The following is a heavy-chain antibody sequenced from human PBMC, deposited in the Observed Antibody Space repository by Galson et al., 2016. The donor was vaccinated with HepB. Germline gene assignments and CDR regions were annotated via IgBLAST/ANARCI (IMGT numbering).Heavy chain of an antibody. CDR2: VHYSGST. CDR3: ARALEGSGWYRGWFDP. Sequence: SETLSLTCTVSGGSISIYYWSWIRQPPGKGLEWIGYVHYSGSTDYNSSLKSRVTISVDRSKNQVSLRLTSVTAADTAVYYCARALEGSGWYRGWFDPWGQGALVTGSS. D-gene: IGHD6-19*01. J-gene: IGHJ5*02. V-gene: IGHV4-59*01. CDR1: GGSISIYY.